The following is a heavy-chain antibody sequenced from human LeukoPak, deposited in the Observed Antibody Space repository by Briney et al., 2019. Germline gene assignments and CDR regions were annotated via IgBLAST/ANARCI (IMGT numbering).Heavy chain of an antibody. Sequence: EAGGSLRLSCAASGFTFSSYSMNWVRQAPGKGLEWVSSISSSSSYIYYADSVKGRFTISRDNAKNSLYLQMNSLRVEDTAVYYCARRSGIAVAGAFDYWGQGTLVTVSS. D-gene: IGHD6-19*01. CDR2: ISSSSSYI. CDR3: ARRSGIAVAGAFDY. CDR1: GFTFSSYS. V-gene: IGHV3-21*01. J-gene: IGHJ4*02.